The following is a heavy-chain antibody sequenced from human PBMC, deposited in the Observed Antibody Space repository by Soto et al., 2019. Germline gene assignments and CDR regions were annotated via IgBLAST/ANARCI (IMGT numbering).Heavy chain of an antibody. Sequence: GGSLRLSCAASGFTFSDYYMSWIRQAPGKGLEWVSYISSSSSTIYYADSVKGRFTISRDNAKNSLYLQMNSLRAEDTAVYYCARDQDYYDSSGYYYPWFDPWGQGTLVTVSS. CDR3: ARDQDYYDSSGYYYPWFDP. D-gene: IGHD3-22*01. J-gene: IGHJ5*02. CDR2: ISSSSSTI. CDR1: GFTFSDYY. V-gene: IGHV3-11*04.